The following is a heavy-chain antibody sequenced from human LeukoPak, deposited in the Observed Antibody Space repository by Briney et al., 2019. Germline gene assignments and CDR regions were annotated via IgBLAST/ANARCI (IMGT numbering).Heavy chain of an antibody. CDR1: DYTFTSYV. CDR3: ARELVETQWLVPTYYYYGMDV. V-gene: IGHV1-18*01. CDR2: ISASNGNT. J-gene: IGHJ6*02. Sequence: ASVKVSCKTSDYTFTSYVTSWVRQAPGQGLEWMGWISASNGNTNYVQKLQGRVTMTTDTSTSTAYMELSSLRSEDTAVYYRARELVETQWLVPTYYYYGMDVWGQGTTVTVSS. D-gene: IGHD6-19*01.